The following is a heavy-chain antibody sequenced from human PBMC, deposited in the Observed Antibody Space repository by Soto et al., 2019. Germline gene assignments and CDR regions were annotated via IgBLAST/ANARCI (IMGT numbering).Heavy chain of an antibody. D-gene: IGHD3-10*01. CDR1: GGSISSGDYY. Sequence: QVQLQESGPGLVKPSQTLSLTCTVSGGSISSGDYYWSWIRQPPGKGLEWIGYIYYSGSTYYNPSLKRRVTISVDTSKNQFSLKLSSVTAADTAVYYCAREMVWFGELLARFDPWGQGTLVTVSS. J-gene: IGHJ5*02. CDR3: AREMVWFGELLARFDP. V-gene: IGHV4-30-4*01. CDR2: IYYSGST.